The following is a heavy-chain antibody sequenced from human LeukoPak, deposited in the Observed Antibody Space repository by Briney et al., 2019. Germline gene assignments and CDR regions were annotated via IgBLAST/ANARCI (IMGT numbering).Heavy chain of an antibody. V-gene: IGHV3-23*01. CDR1: GFTFDDYA. J-gene: IGHJ4*02. D-gene: IGHD1-26*01. Sequence: PGGSLRLSCAASGFTFDDYAMHWVRQAPGKGLEWVSAISGSGGSTYYADSVKGRFTISRDNSKNTLYLQMNSLRAEDTAVYYCAKEAQWELLAIDYWGQGTLVTVSS. CDR2: ISGSGGST. CDR3: AKEAQWELLAIDY.